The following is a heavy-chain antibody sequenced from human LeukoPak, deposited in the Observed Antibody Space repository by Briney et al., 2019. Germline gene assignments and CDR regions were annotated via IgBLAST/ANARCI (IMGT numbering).Heavy chain of an antibody. D-gene: IGHD5-24*01. CDR2: ISYDGSNE. Sequence: GGSLRLSCAASGFTLGSYGMHWVRQAPGKGLEWVASISYDGSNEYYEDSVKGRFSVSRDNSKNTLYLHMNSLRAEDTAVYYCAKEREMATRYYFDYWGQRTLATVPS. J-gene: IGHJ4*02. CDR1: GFTLGSYG. CDR3: AKEREMATRYYFDY. V-gene: IGHV3-30*18.